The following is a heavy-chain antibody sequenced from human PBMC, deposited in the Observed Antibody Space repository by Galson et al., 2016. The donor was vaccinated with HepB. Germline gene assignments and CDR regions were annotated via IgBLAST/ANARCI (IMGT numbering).Heavy chain of an antibody. CDR1: GFSLSTSEVG. D-gene: IGHD5-18*01. Sequence: PALVKPTQTLTLTCTFSGFSLSTSEVGVGWIRQPPGKALEWLALIYWDDDKHYSPSLKSRLTITRDTSKNQVVLTMTNMDPVDTATYFCALLKTWIQLNLNWFDPWGQGTLVTVSS. CDR3: ALLKTWIQLNLNWFDP. CDR2: IYWDDDK. J-gene: IGHJ5*02. V-gene: IGHV2-5*02.